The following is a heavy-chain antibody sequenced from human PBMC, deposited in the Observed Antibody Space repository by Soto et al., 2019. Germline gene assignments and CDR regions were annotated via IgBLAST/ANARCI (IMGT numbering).Heavy chain of an antibody. CDR3: ARAPPVMVRGVKRYFDY. V-gene: IGHV4-31*11. J-gene: IGHJ4*02. CDR1: GGSISSGGYY. Sequence: PSETLSLTCAVSGGSISSGGYYWSWIRQHPGKGLEWIGYIYYSGSTYYNPSLKSRVTISVDTSKNQFSLKLSSVTAADTAVYYCARAPPVMVRGVKRYFDYWGQGTLVTVSS. CDR2: IYYSGST. D-gene: IGHD3-10*01.